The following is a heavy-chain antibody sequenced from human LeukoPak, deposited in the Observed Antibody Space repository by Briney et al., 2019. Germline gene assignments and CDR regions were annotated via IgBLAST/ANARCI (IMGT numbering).Heavy chain of an antibody. D-gene: IGHD6-13*01. CDR2: ISWNSGSI. J-gene: IGHJ4*02. CDR3: AKDIAAAGTYVFDY. V-gene: IGHV3-9*03. Sequence: GGSLRLSCAASGFTFDDCAMHWVRQAPGKGLEWVSGISWNSGSIGYADSVKGRFTISRDNAKNSLYLQMNSLRAEDMALYYCAKDIAAAGTYVFDYWGQGTLVTVSS. CDR1: GFTFDDCA.